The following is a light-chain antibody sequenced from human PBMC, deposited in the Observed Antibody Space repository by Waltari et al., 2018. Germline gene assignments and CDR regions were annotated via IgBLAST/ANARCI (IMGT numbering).Light chain of an antibody. J-gene: IGLJ1*01. Sequence: QSGLAQPASASGSPGQSITITCTGPSSDVGNYNLVSWVQQRPGKAPRPLIYEVTKRAPGTSDRFSAAKSGNTASLSISGLQAQEDEADYYCCSYVGLGTYVFGTGTKVTV. V-gene: IGLV2-23*02. CDR3: CSYVGLGTYV. CDR2: EVT. CDR1: SSDVGNYNL.